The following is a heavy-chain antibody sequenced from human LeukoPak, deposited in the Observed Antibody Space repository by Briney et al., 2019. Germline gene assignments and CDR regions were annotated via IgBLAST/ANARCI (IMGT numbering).Heavy chain of an antibody. CDR3: AKDHPLGFRYYFDY. V-gene: IGHV3-7*03. CDR1: GFTFSSYW. Sequence: GGSLRLSCAASGFTFSSYWMSWVRQAPGKGLEWVANIKQDGSEKYYVDSVKGRFTISRDNAKNTLYLQMNSLRAEDTAVYYCAKDHPLGFRYYFDYWGQGTLVTVSS. D-gene: IGHD3-10*01. CDR2: IKQDGSEK. J-gene: IGHJ4*02.